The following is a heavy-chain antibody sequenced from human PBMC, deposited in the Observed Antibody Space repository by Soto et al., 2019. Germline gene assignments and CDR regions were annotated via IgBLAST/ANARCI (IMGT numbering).Heavy chain of an antibody. CDR2: ISSSSSYI. D-gene: IGHD4-17*01. J-gene: IGHJ4*02. CDR1: GFTFSSYS. V-gene: IGHV3-21*01. Sequence: EVQLVESGGGLVKPGGSLRLSCAASGFTFSSYSMNWVRQAPGKGLEWVSSISSSSSYIYYADSVKGRFTISRDNAKNSLYLQMNSLRAEDTAVYYCARSPYGDYAEASQLVDYWGQGTLVTVSS. CDR3: ARSPYGDYAEASQLVDY.